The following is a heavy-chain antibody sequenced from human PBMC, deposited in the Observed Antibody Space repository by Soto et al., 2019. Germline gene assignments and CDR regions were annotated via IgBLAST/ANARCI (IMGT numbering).Heavy chain of an antibody. CDR3: ARETIVVVPAAAYYYYYGMDV. Sequence: PVQPLKISWNCSEYSFTSYWIGWVRKMPCKFLEFMGIIYPGDSDTRYSPSFQGQVTISADKSISTAYLQWSSLKASDTAMYYCARETIVVVPAAAYYYYYGMDVWGQGTTVTVSS. CDR2: IYPGDSDT. J-gene: IGHJ6*02. CDR1: EYSFTSYW. V-gene: IGHV5-51*01. D-gene: IGHD2-2*01.